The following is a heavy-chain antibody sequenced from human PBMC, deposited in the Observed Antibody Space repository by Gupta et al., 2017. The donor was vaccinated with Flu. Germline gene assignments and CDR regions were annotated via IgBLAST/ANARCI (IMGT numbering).Heavy chain of an antibody. V-gene: IGHV4-31*03. J-gene: IGHJ5*02. CDR1: GGSISSGGYY. CDR3: SAYSTVVGNWFDP. CDR2: IYYSGST. Sequence: QVQLQESGPGLVTPSQTLSLTCTVSGGSISSGGYYCSWIRQHPGKGLEWIGYIYYSGSTYYNPSLKSRVTISVDTSKNQFSLKLSSVTAADTAVYYCSAYSTVVGNWFDPWGQGTLVTVSS. D-gene: IGHD4-23*01.